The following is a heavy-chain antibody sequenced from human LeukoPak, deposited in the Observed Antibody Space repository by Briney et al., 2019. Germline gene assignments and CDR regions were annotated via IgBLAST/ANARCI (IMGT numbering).Heavy chain of an antibody. CDR1: GFSFDDYT. Sequence: GGSLRLSCAASGFSFDDYTMHWVRQAPGKGLEWVSAISGSGGSTYYADSVKGRFTISRDNSKNTLYLQMNSLRAEDTAVYYCANAVIAAAGRADYWGQGTLVTVSS. CDR3: ANAVIAAAGRADY. J-gene: IGHJ4*02. CDR2: ISGSGGST. V-gene: IGHV3-23*01. D-gene: IGHD6-13*01.